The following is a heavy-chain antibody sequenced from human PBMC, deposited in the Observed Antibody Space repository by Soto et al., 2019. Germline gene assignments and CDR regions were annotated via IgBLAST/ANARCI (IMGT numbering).Heavy chain of an antibody. CDR2: FDPEDGET. CDR1: GYTLTELS. D-gene: IGHD3-10*01. V-gene: IGHV1-24*01. Sequence: ASVKVSCKVSGYTLTELSMQWVRQAPGRGLEWMGGFDPEDGETSYAQKFQGRVTMTEDTSTDTAYMELSSLRSEDTAVYYCATPLFLCFGAQHHYYRMDVSGQGTTVTVSS. CDR3: ATPLFLCFGAQHHYYRMDV. J-gene: IGHJ6*02.